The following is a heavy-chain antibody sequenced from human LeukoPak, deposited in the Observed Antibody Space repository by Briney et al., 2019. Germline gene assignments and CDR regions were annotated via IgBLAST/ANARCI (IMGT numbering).Heavy chain of an antibody. D-gene: IGHD3-22*01. V-gene: IGHV4-4*07. J-gene: IGHJ4*02. Sequence: RPSETLSLTCTVSGGSISSDYWSWIRQPAGKGLEWIGRIYTSGSTNYNPSLKSRVTMSVDTSKTQISLKLSSVTAADTAVYYCARDLDYYGSSGYYHYFDYWGQGTLVTVSS. CDR2: IYTSGST. CDR3: ARDLDYYGSSGYYHYFDY. CDR1: GGSISSDY.